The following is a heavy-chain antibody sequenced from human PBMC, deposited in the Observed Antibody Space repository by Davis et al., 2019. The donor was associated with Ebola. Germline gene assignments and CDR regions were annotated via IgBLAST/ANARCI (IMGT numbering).Heavy chain of an antibody. J-gene: IGHJ3*02. CDR2: ISSSRSYI. D-gene: IGHD3-22*01. V-gene: IGHV3-21*01. Sequence: PGGSLRLSCAASGFAFSTYSMNWVRQAPGKGLEWVSSISSSRSYIYYADSVKGRFTISRDNAKNSLFLQMNSLRAEDTAVYYCARANVVEDAFDIWGQGTMVTVSS. CDR3: ARANVVEDAFDI. CDR1: GFAFSTYS.